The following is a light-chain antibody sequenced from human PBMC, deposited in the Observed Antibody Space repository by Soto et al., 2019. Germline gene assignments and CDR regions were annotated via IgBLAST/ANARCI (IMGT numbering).Light chain of an antibody. CDR2: DAS. Sequence: IQMTQSPSSLSASVGDRVTITCRASQNINRFLNWYQQKPGKAPKLLIYDASSLHTGVPSRFSGSGSGTDFTLTISSLQPEDFSTYYCQQSYNTPLTFGQGTRLDIK. V-gene: IGKV1-39*01. CDR3: QQSYNTPLT. J-gene: IGKJ5*01. CDR1: QNINRF.